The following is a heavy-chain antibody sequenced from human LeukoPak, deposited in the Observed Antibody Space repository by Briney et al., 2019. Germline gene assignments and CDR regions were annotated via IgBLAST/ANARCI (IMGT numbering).Heavy chain of an antibody. CDR1: GGSLSGYY. D-gene: IGHD5-18*01. J-gene: IGHJ4*02. V-gene: IGHV4-34*01. Sequence: SETLSLTCVVSGGSLSGYYWSWIRQPPGKGLEWIGEINHSGDTNCNPSLKSRVTILVDTSRNQFSLKLTSVTAADTAVYHCARRGRGYSYGRPFDYWGLGTLVTVSS. CDR3: ARRGRGYSYGRPFDY. CDR2: INHSGDT.